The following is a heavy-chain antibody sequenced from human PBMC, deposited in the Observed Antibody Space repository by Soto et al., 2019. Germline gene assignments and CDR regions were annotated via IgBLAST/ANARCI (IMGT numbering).Heavy chain of an antibody. CDR1: GGSISSYY. J-gene: IGHJ6*02. CDR3: ARDLRGAGTSGYYGMDV. D-gene: IGHD6-19*01. CDR2: IYYSGST. Sequence: SETLSLTCTVSGGSISSYYWSWIRQPPGKGLEWIGYIYYSGSTTYQPSLKSRVTISVDRSQNQFSLELTSVTAADTAVYFCARDLRGAGTSGYYGMDVWGQGTTVTVSS. V-gene: IGHV4-59*01.